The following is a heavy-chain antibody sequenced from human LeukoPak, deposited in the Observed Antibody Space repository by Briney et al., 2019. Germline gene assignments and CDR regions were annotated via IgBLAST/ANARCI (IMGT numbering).Heavy chain of an antibody. V-gene: IGHV4-59*02. Sequence: SETLSLTCIVSGDSVSSYYWSWIRQPPGKGLEWIGYISSGNTNYNPSLKSRVTISVDTSKNQFSLSLNSVTAADTAVYYCARIDYGDYNFYYYYMDVWGKGTTVTGSS. CDR1: GDSVSSYY. CDR3: ARIDYGDYNFYYYYMDV. J-gene: IGHJ6*03. CDR2: ISSGNT. D-gene: IGHD4-17*01.